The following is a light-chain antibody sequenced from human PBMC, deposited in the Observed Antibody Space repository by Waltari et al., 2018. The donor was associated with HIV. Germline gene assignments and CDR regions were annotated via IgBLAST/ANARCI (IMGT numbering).Light chain of an antibody. CDR3: GSYTSSSTLV. CDR1: SSDVGAYNF. CDR2: DVS. Sequence: QSALTQPASVSGSPGQSTTIPCPGTSSDVGAYNFVSWYQQHPGKAPKLMIYDVSSRPSGVSDRFSGSKSGNTASLTISGLQAEDEADYYCGSYTSSSTLVFGGGTKLTVL. J-gene: IGLJ3*02. V-gene: IGLV2-14*03.